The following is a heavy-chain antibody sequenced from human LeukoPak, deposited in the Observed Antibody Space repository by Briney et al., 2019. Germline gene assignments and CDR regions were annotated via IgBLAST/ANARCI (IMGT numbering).Heavy chain of an antibody. D-gene: IGHD3-22*01. CDR2: ISYDGSNK. J-gene: IGHJ3*02. CDR1: GFTFSSYS. CDR3: AKDPTPPYYYDSSDYYDDAFDI. Sequence: PGGSLRLSCAASGFTFSSYSMNWVRQAPGKGLEWVAVISYDGSNKYYADSVKGRFTISRDNSKNTLYLQMNSLRAEDTAVYYCAKDPTPPYYYDSSDYYDDAFDIWGQGAMVTVSS. V-gene: IGHV3-30*18.